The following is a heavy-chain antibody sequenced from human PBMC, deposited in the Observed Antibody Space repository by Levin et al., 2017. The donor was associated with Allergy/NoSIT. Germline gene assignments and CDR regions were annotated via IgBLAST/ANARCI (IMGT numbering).Heavy chain of an antibody. Sequence: GGSLRLSCEASGFTFSSVWMSWVRQAPGKGLEWVANINQDGSVKNFASSMEGRLAISRDNAKNSLYLQMNNLRVEDTALYFCARDVGKGWFDYWGQGTPVTVSS. CDR1: GFTFSSVW. V-gene: IGHV3-7*01. CDR3: ARDVGKGWFDY. CDR2: INQDGSVK. D-gene: IGHD2-15*01. J-gene: IGHJ4*02.